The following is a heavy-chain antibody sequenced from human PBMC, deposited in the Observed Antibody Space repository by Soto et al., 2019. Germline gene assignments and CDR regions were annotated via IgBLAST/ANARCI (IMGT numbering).Heavy chain of an antibody. Sequence: GGSLRLSCAASGFTFSDYYMSWIRQAPGKGLEWLSYISSSGSPLYYADSVKGRFTISRDNAKNSLSLQMNSLRAEDTAVYYCERDLMYSHMDVWGQGTTVTVSS. CDR3: ERDLMYSHMDV. V-gene: IGHV3-11*01. D-gene: IGHD2-15*01. J-gene: IGHJ6*02. CDR2: ISSSGSPL. CDR1: GFTFSDYY.